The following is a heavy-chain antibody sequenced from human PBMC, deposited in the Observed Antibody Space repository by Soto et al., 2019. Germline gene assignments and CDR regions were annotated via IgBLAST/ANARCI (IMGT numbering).Heavy chain of an antibody. CDR3: ARDHYVYDILTGYGYYYGMDV. D-gene: IGHD3-9*01. J-gene: IGHJ6*02. Sequence: PSETLSLTCAVYGGFFSGYYWTWIRQPPGKGLEWIGEINHSGSTNYNPSLKSRVTISVDTSKNQFSLKLRSVTAADTAVYYCARDHYVYDILTGYGYYYGMDVWGQGTTVTVSS. V-gene: IGHV4-34*01. CDR1: GGFFSGYY. CDR2: INHSGST.